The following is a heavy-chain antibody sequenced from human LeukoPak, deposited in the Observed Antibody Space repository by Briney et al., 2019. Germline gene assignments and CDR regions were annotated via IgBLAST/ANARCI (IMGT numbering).Heavy chain of an antibody. V-gene: IGHV3-21*01. CDR2: IGSSISSITTYI. D-gene: IGHD1-1*01. J-gene: IGHJ5*02. CDR3: ARDVTGTTSAYNWIDP. CDR1: GFTFSTYT. Sequence: GGSLRLXCSASGFTFSTYTMNWIRQAPGKGLEWVSCIGSSISSITTYIYYADSVKGRFTISRDNAKNSLYLQMNSLRAEDTAVYYCARDVTGTTSAYNWIDPWGQGVLVTVSS.